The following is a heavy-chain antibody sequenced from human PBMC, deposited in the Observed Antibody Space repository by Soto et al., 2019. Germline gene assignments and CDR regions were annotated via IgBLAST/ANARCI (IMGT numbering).Heavy chain of an antibody. CDR2: IYYSGST. CDR1: GGSISSYY. J-gene: IGHJ4*02. D-gene: IGHD5-18*01. V-gene: IGHV4-59*01. Sequence: KASETLSLTCTVSGGSISSYYWSWIRQPPGKGLEWIGYIYYSGSTNYNPSLKSRVTISVDTSKNQFSLKLSSVTAADTAVYYCARGIRGYSYGFSYWGQGTLVTVSS. CDR3: ARGIRGYSYGFSY.